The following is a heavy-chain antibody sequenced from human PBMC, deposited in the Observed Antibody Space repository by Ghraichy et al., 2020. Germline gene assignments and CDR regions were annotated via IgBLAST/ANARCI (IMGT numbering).Heavy chain of an antibody. CDR2: ISGTGLST. V-gene: IGHV3-23*01. J-gene: IGHJ1*01. D-gene: IGHD6-19*01. Sequence: GESLHISCAASGFTFSRFGMRWVRQAPGKGLEWVSDISGTGLSTYYADSVKGRFTISRDNSKSTLYLQMNSLRVEDTALYYCAKDLAPSVAVAGYLEQWGQGTLVIVSS. CDR1: GFTFSRFG. CDR3: AKDLAPSVAVAGYLEQ.